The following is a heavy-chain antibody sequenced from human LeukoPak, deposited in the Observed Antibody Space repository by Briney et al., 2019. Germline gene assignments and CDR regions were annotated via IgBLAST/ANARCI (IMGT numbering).Heavy chain of an antibody. D-gene: IGHD2-21*01. V-gene: IGHV3-43*01. Sequence: ESLRLYCATSGFNFGDFPMHWVRQVPGKGLQWVSLISGDGQKTHYVDSVKGRFTISRDNSKNSLYLEMNSLTNDDSAIYYCAKERESDLWGLDHWGPRTLVTVSS. CDR2: ISGDGQKT. J-gene: IGHJ4*02. CDR1: GFNFGDFP. CDR3: AKERESDLWGLDH.